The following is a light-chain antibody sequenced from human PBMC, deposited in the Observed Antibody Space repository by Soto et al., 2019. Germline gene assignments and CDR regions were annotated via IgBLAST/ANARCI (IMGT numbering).Light chain of an antibody. CDR1: QSISSS. V-gene: IGKV1-39*01. J-gene: IGKJ1*01. CDR2: AAS. CDR3: QRSFNLPRT. Sequence: DIEMTQSPSSLSASVGETITITCRASQSISSSLNWFQHSPGQPPRLLLFAASNLHAGVPPRFSGSGSGTSFSLTIRSLHPEDFVSYYCQRSFNLPRTFGPGTRVEFK.